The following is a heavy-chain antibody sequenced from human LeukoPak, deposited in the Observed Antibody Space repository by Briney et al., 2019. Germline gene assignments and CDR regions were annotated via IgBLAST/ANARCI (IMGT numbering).Heavy chain of an antibody. V-gene: IGHV4-38-2*01. Sequence: PSETLSLTCAVSGYSISSGYYWGWIRQPPGKGQEWIGSIYHTGTTYYNPSLKSRVTISLDTSKNQFSLKLSSVTAADTAVYYCARQIFGVAQRFHFWGQGTLVTASS. J-gene: IGHJ4*02. CDR3: ARQIFGVAQRFHF. CDR2: IYHTGTT. CDR1: GYSISSGYY. D-gene: IGHD3-3*01.